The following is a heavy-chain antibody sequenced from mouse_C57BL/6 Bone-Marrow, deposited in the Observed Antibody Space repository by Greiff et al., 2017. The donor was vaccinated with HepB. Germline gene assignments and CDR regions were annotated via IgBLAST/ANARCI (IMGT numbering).Heavy chain of an antibody. CDR2: ISSGSSTI. CDR1: GFTFSDYG. CDR3: ARPITTVVARDWYFDV. D-gene: IGHD1-1*01. V-gene: IGHV5-17*01. J-gene: IGHJ1*03. Sequence: EVKLMESGGGLVKPGGSLKLSCAASGFTFSDYGMHWVRQAPEKGLEWVAYISSGSSTIYYADTVKGRFTISRDNAKNTLFLQMTSLRSEDTAMYYCARPITTVVARDWYFDVWGTGTTVTVSS.